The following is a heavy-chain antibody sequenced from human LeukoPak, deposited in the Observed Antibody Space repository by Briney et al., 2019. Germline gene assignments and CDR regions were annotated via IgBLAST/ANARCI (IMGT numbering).Heavy chain of an antibody. Sequence: SQTLSLTCTVSGGSISSGGYYWSWIRQHPGKGLEWIGSIYYSGTTYYNPSLKSRVTISVDTSKNQFSLKLSSVTAADTAVYYCARDGGGWYESGSNWFDPWGQGTLVTVSP. CDR1: GGSISSGGYY. CDR2: IYYSGTT. CDR3: ARDGGGWYESGSNWFDP. J-gene: IGHJ5*02. V-gene: IGHV4-31*03. D-gene: IGHD6-19*01.